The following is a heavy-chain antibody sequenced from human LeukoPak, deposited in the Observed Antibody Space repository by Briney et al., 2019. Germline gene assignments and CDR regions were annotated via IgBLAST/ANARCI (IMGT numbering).Heavy chain of an antibody. CDR3: GRSRGAGPGAHFDV. V-gene: IGHV3-11*03. CDR2: FSASGSYT. Sequence: GGSLRLSCAASGFSFSDEYMSWIRQAPGQGLEWISYFSASGSYTNYADSVKGRFTISRDNAKNSLYLQMNSLRAEDTAVYYCGRSRGAGPGAHFDVWGQGTLVTVSS. D-gene: IGHD6-19*01. CDR1: GFSFSDEY. J-gene: IGHJ4*02.